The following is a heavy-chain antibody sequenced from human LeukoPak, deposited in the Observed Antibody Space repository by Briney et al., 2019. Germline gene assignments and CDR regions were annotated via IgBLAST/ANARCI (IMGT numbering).Heavy chain of an antibody. Sequence: SETLSLTCAVFGGSFSGYYWSWIRQPPGKGLEWIGEINHSGSTNYNPSLKSRVTISVDTSKNQFSLKLSSVTAADTAVYYCARGRGGSYYRWFDPWGQGTLVTVSS. D-gene: IGHD1-26*01. CDR1: GGSFSGYY. CDR3: ARGRGGSYYRWFDP. CDR2: INHSGST. V-gene: IGHV4-34*01. J-gene: IGHJ5*02.